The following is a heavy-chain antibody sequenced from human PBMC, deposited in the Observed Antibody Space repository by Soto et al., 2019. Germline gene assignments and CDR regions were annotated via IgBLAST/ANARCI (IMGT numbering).Heavy chain of an antibody. CDR2: ISSSSYI. CDR3: ARDQYCSSTSCYRSGYYYYGMDV. D-gene: IGHD2-2*02. CDR1: GFTFSSYS. J-gene: IGHJ6*02. V-gene: IGHV3-21*01. Sequence: GGSLRLSCAASGFTFSSYSMNWVRQAPGKGLEWVSSISSSSYIYYADSVKGRFTISRDNAKNSLYLQMNSLRAEDTAVYYCARDQYCSSTSCYRSGYYYYGMDVWGQGTTVTVSS.